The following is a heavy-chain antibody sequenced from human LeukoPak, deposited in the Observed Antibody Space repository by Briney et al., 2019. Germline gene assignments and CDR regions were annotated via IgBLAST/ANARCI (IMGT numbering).Heavy chain of an antibody. V-gene: IGHV3-23*01. Sequence: GGSLRLSCAASGFTFSSYAMSWVRQAPGKGLEWVSAISGSGGSTYYADSVKGRFTISRDNSKNTLYLQMNSLRAEDTAVYYCAKYYGSGSYCNPFDYWGQGTLVTVSS. D-gene: IGHD3-10*01. CDR2: ISGSGGST. CDR3: AKYYGSGSYCNPFDY. J-gene: IGHJ4*02. CDR1: GFTFSSYA.